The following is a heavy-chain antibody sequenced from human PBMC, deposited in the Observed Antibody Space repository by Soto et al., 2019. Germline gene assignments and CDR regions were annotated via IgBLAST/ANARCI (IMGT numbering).Heavy chain of an antibody. CDR1: GGSISSGDYY. CDR3: ARAYGDYFFIDY. Sequence: SETLSLTCTVSGGSISSGDYYWSRIRQPPGKGLEWIGYIYYSGSTYYNPSLKSRVTISVDTSKNQFSLKLSSVTAADTAVYYCARAYGDYFFIDYWGQGTLVTVSS. V-gene: IGHV4-30-4*01. CDR2: IYYSGST. J-gene: IGHJ4*02. D-gene: IGHD4-17*01.